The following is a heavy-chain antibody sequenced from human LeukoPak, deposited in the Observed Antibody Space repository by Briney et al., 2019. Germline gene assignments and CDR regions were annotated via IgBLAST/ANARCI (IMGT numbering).Heavy chain of an antibody. Sequence: ASVKVSCKASGYTFTHHGISWVRQAPGQGLERVGWISGYNGDTHYAQNFQDRITMTTATATTTAYLELRSLTSDDTAVYYCARDPTNTSGRYAHFDYWGQGTLVTVSS. V-gene: IGHV1-18*01. CDR3: ARDPTNTSGRYAHFDY. CDR1: GYTFTHHG. D-gene: IGHD6-19*01. CDR2: ISGYNGDT. J-gene: IGHJ4*02.